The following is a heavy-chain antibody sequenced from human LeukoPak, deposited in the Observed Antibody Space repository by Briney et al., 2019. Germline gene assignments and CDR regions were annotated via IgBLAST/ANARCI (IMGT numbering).Heavy chain of an antibody. CDR3: AKEGAYYYYYMDV. Sequence: GGSLRLSCAASGFTFSSYAMSWVRQAPGKGLEWVAFIRYDGSNKYYADSVKGRFTISRDNSKNTLYLQMNSLRAEDTAVYYCAKEGAYYYYYMDVWGKGTTVTVSS. CDR1: GFTFSSYA. J-gene: IGHJ6*03. CDR2: IRYDGSNK. V-gene: IGHV3-30*02.